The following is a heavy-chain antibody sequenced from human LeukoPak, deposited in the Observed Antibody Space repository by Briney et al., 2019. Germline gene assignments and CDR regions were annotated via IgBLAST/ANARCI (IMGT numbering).Heavy chain of an antibody. V-gene: IGHV1-18*01. CDR1: GYTFTSYG. CDR3: ARDSAGYYMDV. Sequence: ASMKVSCKTSGYTFTSYGISWVRQAPGQGLERMGWISVYNGNTTYAQKLQGRVTMTTDTSTNTAYMELRSLRSDDTAINFCARDSAGYYMDVWGKGTTVTISS. CDR2: ISVYNGNT. D-gene: IGHD3-10*01. J-gene: IGHJ6*03.